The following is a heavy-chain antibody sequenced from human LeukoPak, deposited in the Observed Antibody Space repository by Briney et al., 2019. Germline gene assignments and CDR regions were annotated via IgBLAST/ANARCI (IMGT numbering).Heavy chain of an antibody. Sequence: GGSLRLSCVTSGFPFSTYSMNWVRQAPGKGLEWLSYITSTSDTIYYADSVKGRFTISRDNAKNSLYLQMNKLRVEDSGLYYCANGLAASGNFLLRDYYYFIDVWGKGTTVIVS. D-gene: IGHD1-26*01. V-gene: IGHV3-48*01. J-gene: IGHJ6*03. CDR3: ANGLAASGNFLLRDYYYFIDV. CDR2: ITSTSDTI. CDR1: GFPFSTYS.